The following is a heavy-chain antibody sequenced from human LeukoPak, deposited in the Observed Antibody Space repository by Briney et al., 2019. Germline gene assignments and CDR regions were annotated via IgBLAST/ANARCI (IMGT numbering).Heavy chain of an antibody. CDR2: VYSGGST. CDR1: GFSVSTNY. CDR3: ARGSIPVSSSWFYYFDY. J-gene: IGHJ4*02. D-gene: IGHD6-13*01. Sequence: WGSLRLSCAASGFSVSTNYMSWVRQAPGKGLEWVSVVYSGGSTYYADSVKGRFSISRDNSKNTLYIQMSSLRAEDTAVYYCARGSIPVSSSWFYYFDYWGQGTLVTVSS. V-gene: IGHV3-66*01.